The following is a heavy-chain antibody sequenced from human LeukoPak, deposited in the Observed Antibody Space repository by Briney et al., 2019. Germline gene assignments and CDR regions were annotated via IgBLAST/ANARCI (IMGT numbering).Heavy chain of an antibody. CDR2: INPNSGGT. V-gene: IGHV1-2*02. Sequence: ASVKVCCKASGYTFTGYYMHWVRQAPGQGLEWMGWINPNSGGTNYAQEFQGRVTMTRDQSISTAYMELSRLRSHDTAGYYCAREKYRYSSGWSLWGQGTLDTDSS. D-gene: IGHD6-19*01. CDR1: GYTFTGYY. J-gene: IGHJ4*02. CDR3: AREKYRYSSGWSL.